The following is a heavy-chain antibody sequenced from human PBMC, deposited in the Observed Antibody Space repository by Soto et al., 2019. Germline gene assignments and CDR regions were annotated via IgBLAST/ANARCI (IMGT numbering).Heavy chain of an antibody. CDR2: ISAYNGNT. D-gene: IGHD2-15*01. CDR1: GYTFTSYG. J-gene: IGHJ4*02. Sequence: ASVKVSCKASGYTFTSYGISWVRQAPGQGLEWMGWISAYNGNTNYAQKLQGRVTMTTDTSTSTAYMELRSLRSDDTSVCYCAKGNWDIVVVVAADYYFDYWGQGTLVTVSS. CDR3: AKGNWDIVVVVAADYYFDY. V-gene: IGHV1-18*01.